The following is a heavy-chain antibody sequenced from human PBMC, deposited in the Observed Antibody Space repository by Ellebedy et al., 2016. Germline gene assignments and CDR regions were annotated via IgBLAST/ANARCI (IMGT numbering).Heavy chain of an antibody. CDR3: ARGPPGYGSGSYLYY. J-gene: IGHJ4*02. CDR2: ISSNGGST. Sequence: GESLKISXAASGFTFSSYAMHWVRQAPGKGLEYVSSISSNGGSTYYANSVKGRLTISRDDSKNTLYLQMGSLRAEDMAVYYCARGPPGYGSGSYLYYWGQGTLITVSS. V-gene: IGHV3-64*01. CDR1: GFTFSSYA. D-gene: IGHD3-10*01.